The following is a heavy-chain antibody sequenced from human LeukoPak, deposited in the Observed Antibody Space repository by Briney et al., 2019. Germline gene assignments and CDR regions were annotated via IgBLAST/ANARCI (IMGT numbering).Heavy chain of an antibody. CDR3: ARDRDYNWNRFDAFDI. V-gene: IGHV1-69*05. Sequence: ASVKVSCKASGGTFSSYAISWVRQAPGQGLEWMGGIIPIFGTANYAQKFQGRVTITTDESTSTAYMELSSLRSEDTAVYYCARDRDYNWNRFDAFDIWGQGTMVTVSS. CDR2: IIPIFGTA. CDR1: GGTFSSYA. D-gene: IGHD1-20*01. J-gene: IGHJ3*02.